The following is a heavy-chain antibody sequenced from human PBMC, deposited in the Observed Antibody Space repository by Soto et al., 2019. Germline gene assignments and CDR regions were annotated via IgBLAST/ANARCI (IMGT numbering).Heavy chain of an antibody. V-gene: IGHV4-30-2*01. CDR1: GGSISSGGYS. J-gene: IGHJ4*02. D-gene: IGHD3-22*01. Sequence: QLQLQESGSGLVKPSQTLSLTCAVSGGSISSGGYSWSWIRQPPGKGLEWIGYIYHSGSTYYNPPLKSRVTIAVDRSKNQFSRRLSSVTAADTAVYYCARGAPVVNDYWGQGTLVTVSS. CDR2: IYHSGST. CDR3: ARGAPVVNDY.